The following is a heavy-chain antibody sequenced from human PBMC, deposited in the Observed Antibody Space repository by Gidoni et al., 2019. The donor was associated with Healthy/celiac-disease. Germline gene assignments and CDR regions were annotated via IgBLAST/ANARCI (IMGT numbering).Heavy chain of an antibody. J-gene: IGHJ6*02. CDR2: IIPIFGTA. Sequence: QVQLVQSGAEVKKPGSSVKVSCKASGGTFSSYAISWVRQAPGQGLEWMGGIIPIFGTANYAQKFQGRVTITADESTSTAYMELSSLRSEDTAVYYCASPGPETYYYDSSGLPFLYYYYGMDVWGQGTTVTVSS. CDR1: GGTFSSYA. CDR3: ASPGPETYYYDSSGLPFLYYYYGMDV. D-gene: IGHD3-22*01. V-gene: IGHV1-69*01.